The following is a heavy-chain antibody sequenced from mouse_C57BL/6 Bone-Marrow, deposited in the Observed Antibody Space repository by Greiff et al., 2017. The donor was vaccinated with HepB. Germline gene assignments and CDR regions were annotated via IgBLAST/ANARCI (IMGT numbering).Heavy chain of an antibody. D-gene: IGHD1-1*01. CDR2: IYPGDGDT. Sequence: QVQLQQSGAELVKPGASVKISCKASGYAFSSYWMNWVKQRPGKGLEWIGQIYPGDGDTNYNGKFKGKATLTADKSSSTAYMQLSSLTSEDSAVYFCATHYYGSSYFDYWGQGTTLTVSS. CDR1: GYAFSSYW. J-gene: IGHJ2*01. CDR3: ATHYYGSSYFDY. V-gene: IGHV1-80*01.